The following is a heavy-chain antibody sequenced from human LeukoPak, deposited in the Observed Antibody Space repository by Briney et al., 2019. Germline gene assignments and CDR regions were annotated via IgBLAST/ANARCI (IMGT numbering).Heavy chain of an antibody. Sequence: GGSLRLSCAASGFTFSSYWMSWVRQAPGKGLEWVGNIKQDGSEKYYVDSVKGRFTISRDNAKNSLYLQMNSLRAEDTAVYYCARDLLAYGSGTPYWGQGTLVTVSS. CDR1: GFTFSSYW. J-gene: IGHJ4*02. V-gene: IGHV3-7*05. D-gene: IGHD3-10*01. CDR3: ARDLLAYGSGTPY. CDR2: IKQDGSEK.